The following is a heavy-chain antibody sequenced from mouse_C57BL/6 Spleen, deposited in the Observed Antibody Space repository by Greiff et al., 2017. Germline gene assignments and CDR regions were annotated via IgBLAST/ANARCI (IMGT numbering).Heavy chain of an antibody. Sequence: VQLQQPGAELVMPGASVKLSCKASGYTFTSYWMHWVKQRPGQGLEWIGEIDPSDSYTNYNQKFKGKSTLTVDKSSSTAYMQLSSLTSVDSAVYYCDRGDATGLWGQGTTLTVSS. CDR2: IDPSDSYT. CDR3: DRGDATGL. V-gene: IGHV1-69*01. D-gene: IGHD1-1*01. J-gene: IGHJ2*01. CDR1: GYTFTSYW.